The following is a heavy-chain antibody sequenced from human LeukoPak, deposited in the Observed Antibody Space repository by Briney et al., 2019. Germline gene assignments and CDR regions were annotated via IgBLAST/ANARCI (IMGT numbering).Heavy chain of an antibody. D-gene: IGHD3-3*01. CDR2: ISASGGSA. Sequence: GGSLRLSCSASGFVFSSHAMHWVRQAPGKGLEFVAGISASGGSAEYADSVKGRFIISRDNSKNTLYFQMSSLRPDDTAVYFCVKSVFGESWDYWGQGTVVTVSS. CDR1: GFVFSSHA. V-gene: IGHV3-64D*06. J-gene: IGHJ4*02. CDR3: VKSVFGESWDY.